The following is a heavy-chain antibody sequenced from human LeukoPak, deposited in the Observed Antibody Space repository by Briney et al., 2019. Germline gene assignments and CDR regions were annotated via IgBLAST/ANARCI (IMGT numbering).Heavy chain of an antibody. CDR2: IIPILGIA. CDR3: AKGIAAAGTENYFDY. V-gene: IGHV1-69*04. Sequence: ASVKVSCKASGGTFSSYAISWVRQAPGQGLEWMGRIIPILGIANYAQKFQGRVTITADKSTSTAYMELSSLRSEDTAVYYCAKGIAAAGTENYFDYWGQGTLVTVSS. J-gene: IGHJ4*02. D-gene: IGHD6-13*01. CDR1: GGTFSSYA.